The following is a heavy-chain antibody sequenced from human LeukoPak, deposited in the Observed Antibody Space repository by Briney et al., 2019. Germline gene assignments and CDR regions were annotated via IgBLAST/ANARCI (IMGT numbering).Heavy chain of an antibody. Sequence: SETLSLTCTVSGGSISSSSYYWGWIRQPPGKGLEWIGSIYYSGSTYYNPSLKSRATISVDTSKNQFSLKLSSVTAAGTAVYYCARDPQYYDFWSGYSGDVWGKGTTVTVSS. J-gene: IGHJ6*04. D-gene: IGHD3-3*01. CDR2: IYYSGST. CDR1: GGSISSSSYY. CDR3: ARDPQYYDFWSGYSGDV. V-gene: IGHV4-39*02.